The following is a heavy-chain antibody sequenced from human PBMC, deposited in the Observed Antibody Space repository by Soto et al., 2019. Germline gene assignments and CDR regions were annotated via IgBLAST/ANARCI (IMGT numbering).Heavy chain of an antibody. CDR3: ARHTKHPYYDSSGPFDY. J-gene: IGHJ4*02. Sequence: EVQLVESGGGLVKPGGSLRLSCAASGFTFSSYAMSWVRQAPGKGLEWVSAISGSGGSTYYADSVKGRFTISRDNSKNTLYLQMNSLRAEDTAVYYCARHTKHPYYDSSGPFDYWGQGTLVTVSS. V-gene: IGHV3-23*04. CDR2: ISGSGGST. D-gene: IGHD3-22*01. CDR1: GFTFSSYA.